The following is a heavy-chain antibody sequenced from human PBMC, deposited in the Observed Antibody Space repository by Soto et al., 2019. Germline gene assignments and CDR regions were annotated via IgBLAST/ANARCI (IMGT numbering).Heavy chain of an antibody. J-gene: IGHJ6*02. D-gene: IGHD1-7*01. CDR2: ISYSGSS. CDR1: GVSVSGGSYY. V-gene: IGHV4-61*01. CDR3: AGNYNVDV. Sequence: SETLSLTCTVSGVSVSGGSYYWIWVRQPPGKGLQFIGYISYSGSSNYNPSLKSRVTISVDTSKTQFSLRPSSVTAADTAMYYCAGNYNVDVWGQGTTVTVSS.